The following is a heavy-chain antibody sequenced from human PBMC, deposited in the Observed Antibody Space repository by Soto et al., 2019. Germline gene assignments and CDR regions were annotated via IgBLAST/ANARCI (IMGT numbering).Heavy chain of an antibody. V-gene: IGHV3-30*18. J-gene: IGHJ3*02. CDR3: AKEYSSSSLFAFDI. CDR2: ISYDGSNK. D-gene: IGHD6-6*01. CDR1: GFTFSSYG. Sequence: QVQLVESGGGVVQPGRSLRLSCAASGFTFSSYGMHWVRQAPGKGLEWVAVISYDGSNKYYADSVKGRFTISRDNSKNTLYLQMNSLRAEDTAVYYCAKEYSSSSLFAFDIWGQGTMVTVSS.